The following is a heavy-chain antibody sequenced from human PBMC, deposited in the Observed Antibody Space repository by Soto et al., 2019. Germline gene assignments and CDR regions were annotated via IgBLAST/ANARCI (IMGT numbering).Heavy chain of an antibody. CDR1: GGSFTSNNW. CDR2: IYRTGST. J-gene: IGHJ4*02. CDR3: ASRDPGTSVDY. Sequence: PXETLSLTFAVSGGSFTSNNWWTCVRQPPGQGLEWIGEIYRTGSTNYNPSLKSRVTISLDKSENQLSLKVTSLTAADTAVYYCASRDPGTSVDYWGQGTLVTVSS. D-gene: IGHD1-7*01. V-gene: IGHV4-4*02.